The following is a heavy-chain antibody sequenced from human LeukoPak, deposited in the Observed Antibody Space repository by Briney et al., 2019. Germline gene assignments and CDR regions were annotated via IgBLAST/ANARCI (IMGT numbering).Heavy chain of an antibody. J-gene: IGHJ4*02. CDR2: ISGSGGST. CDR3: AKDGRITMIVVVSCFDY. D-gene: IGHD3-22*01. CDR1: GFTFSSYA. V-gene: IGHV3-23*01. Sequence: GGSLRLSCAASGFTFSSYAMSWVRQAPGKGLEWVAGISGSGGSTYYADSVKGRCTISRDNSKNTRYLQMNSLRAEDTAVYYCAKDGRITMIVVVSCFDYWGQGTLVTVSS.